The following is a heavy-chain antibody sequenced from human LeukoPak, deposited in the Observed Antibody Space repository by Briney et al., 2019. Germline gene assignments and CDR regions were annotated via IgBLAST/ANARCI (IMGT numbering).Heavy chain of an antibody. Sequence: GGSLRLSCAASGFTFSSYAMSWVRQAPGKGLEWVSGISASGGSTYYADSVKGPFTISRDNSKNTLYLQMNSLRAEDTAVYYCAKAFTVTRVYNCLDPWGQGTLVTVSS. CDR3: AKAFTVTRVYNCLDP. V-gene: IGHV3-23*01. D-gene: IGHD4-17*01. CDR1: GFTFSSYA. J-gene: IGHJ5*02. CDR2: ISASGGST.